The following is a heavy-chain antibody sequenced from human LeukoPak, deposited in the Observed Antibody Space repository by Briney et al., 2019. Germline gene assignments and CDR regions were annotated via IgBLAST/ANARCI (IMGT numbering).Heavy chain of an antibody. D-gene: IGHD2-2*02. Sequence: ASVKVSCKASGYTFANYGITWVRQAPGQGLEWMGWISVYNGNTNYAQNLQGRVTLTTDTSTSTAYMELRSLRSDDTALYYCARTCSSSSCYMVHWGQGTLVTVSS. CDR2: ISVYNGNT. J-gene: IGHJ4*02. CDR1: GYTFANYG. V-gene: IGHV1-18*01. CDR3: ARTCSSSSCYMVH.